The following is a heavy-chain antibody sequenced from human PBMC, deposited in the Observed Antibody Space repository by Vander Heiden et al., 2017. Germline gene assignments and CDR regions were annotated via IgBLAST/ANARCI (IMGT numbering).Heavy chain of an antibody. CDR3: AKGQYSSTTGWLDP. CDR1: GFTLKTNG. CDR2: ISYEGSNE. Sequence: QVQLVESGGGVVQPGKSLRLSCSVSGFTLKTNGMHWVRQAPGKGLEWVAFISYEGSNEFYADAVRGRFAISRDISKNTLFLQMNNLRVDDTATYYCAKGQYSSTTGWLDPWGQGTLVTVSS. D-gene: IGHD6-13*01. J-gene: IGHJ5*02. V-gene: IGHV3-30*18.